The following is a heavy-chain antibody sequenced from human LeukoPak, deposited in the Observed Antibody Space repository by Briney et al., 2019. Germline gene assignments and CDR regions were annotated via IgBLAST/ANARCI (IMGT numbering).Heavy chain of an antibody. D-gene: IGHD4-17*01. V-gene: IGHV4-39*01. CDR3: TKNDVGDYGT. CDR1: GGSISSGGYY. Sequence: SETLSLTCTVSGGSISSGGYYWSWIRQHPGKGLEWIGSVFHTGTAYYNPSLRSRVTISVDTSKNQFSLKLSFVTAADTAVYYCTKNDVGDYGTWGQGTLVTVSS. CDR2: VFHTGTA. J-gene: IGHJ5*02.